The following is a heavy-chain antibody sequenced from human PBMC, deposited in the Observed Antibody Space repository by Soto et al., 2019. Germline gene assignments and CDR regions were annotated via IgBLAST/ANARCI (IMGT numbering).Heavy chain of an antibody. Sequence: SETLSLTCTVSGGSISNYYWSWIRQPPGKGLEWIGYIYYSGSINYNPSLKSRVTISEDTSKNQFSLKMSSVTAADTAVYYCAIEIAVAGTQYRYYWGKGTPV. J-gene: IGHJ4*02. CDR1: GGSISNYY. CDR3: AIEIAVAGTQYRYY. D-gene: IGHD6-19*01. V-gene: IGHV4-59*01. CDR2: IYYSGSI.